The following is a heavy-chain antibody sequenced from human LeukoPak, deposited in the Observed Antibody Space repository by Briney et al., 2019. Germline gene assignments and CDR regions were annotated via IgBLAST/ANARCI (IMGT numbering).Heavy chain of an antibody. D-gene: IGHD1-26*01. V-gene: IGHV4-59*01. CDR1: GGSISSYY. CDR2: IYYSGST. J-gene: IGHJ4*02. CDR3: ARAPSQISGRFNFDY. Sequence: SSETLSLTCTVSGGSISSYYWSWIRQPPGKGLEWIGYIYYSGSTNYNPSLKSRVTISVDTSKNQFSLKLSSVTAADTAVYYCARAPSQISGRFNFDYWGQGTLVTVSS.